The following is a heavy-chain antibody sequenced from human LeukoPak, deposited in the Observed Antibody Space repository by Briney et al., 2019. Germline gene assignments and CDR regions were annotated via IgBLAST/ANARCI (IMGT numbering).Heavy chain of an antibody. CDR2: INPSGGST. D-gene: IGHD3-22*01. CDR3: ARDVLRYYDSSGYTGSDY. CDR1: GYTLTSYY. V-gene: IGHV1-46*01. J-gene: IGHJ4*02. Sequence: ASVKVSCKASGYTLTSYYMHWVRQAPGQGLEWMGIINPSGGSTSYAQKFQGRVTMTRDTSTSTVYMELSSLRSEDTAVYYCARDVLRYYDSSGYTGSDYWGQGTLVTVSS.